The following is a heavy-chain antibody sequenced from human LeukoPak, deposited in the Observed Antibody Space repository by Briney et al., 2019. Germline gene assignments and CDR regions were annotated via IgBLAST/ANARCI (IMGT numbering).Heavy chain of an antibody. V-gene: IGHV3-30*02. J-gene: IGHJ4*02. CDR2: IRSDGSNK. CDR3: ARDYGRDDYESYFDY. Sequence: GGSLRLSCAGSGFSFSSYGMHWVRQAPGKGLEWMAFIRSDGSNKYYADSVKGRFTISRDNSKNTLYLQMNSMRAEDTAVYYCARDYGRDDYESYFDYWGQGNLVTVSS. D-gene: IGHD4-17*01. CDR1: GFSFSSYG.